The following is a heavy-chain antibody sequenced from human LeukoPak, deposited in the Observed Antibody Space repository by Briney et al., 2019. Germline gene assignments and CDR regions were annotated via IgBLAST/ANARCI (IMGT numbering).Heavy chain of an antibody. V-gene: IGHV1-24*01. CDR2: YDPEQGET. D-gene: IGHD3-22*01. Sequence: ASVKVFCKVSGYTVTELSMHWVRQARGKGLEWMGGYDPEQGETIYAEKFQGRVTMIEDTSTETAYMELRSLRSDDTAVYYCATAIDSSEFCYFDLWGRGTLVTVSS. CDR3: ATAIDSSEFCYFDL. J-gene: IGHJ2*01. CDR1: GYTVTELS.